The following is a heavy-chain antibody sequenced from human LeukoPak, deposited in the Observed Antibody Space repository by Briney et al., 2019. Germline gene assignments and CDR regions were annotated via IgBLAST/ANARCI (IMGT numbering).Heavy chain of an antibody. V-gene: IGHV3-23*01. CDR1: GFTFSTYA. D-gene: IGHD3-16*02. Sequence: GGSLRLSCAASGFTFSTYAMSWVRQAPGKGLEWVSTISGSGANTYYADSVRGRFTISRDNSKNTLYLHMNSLRAEDTAVYYCAKGRAGYTNPYYFDYWGQGTLVTVSS. J-gene: IGHJ4*02. CDR2: ISGSGANT. CDR3: AKGRAGYTNPYYFDY.